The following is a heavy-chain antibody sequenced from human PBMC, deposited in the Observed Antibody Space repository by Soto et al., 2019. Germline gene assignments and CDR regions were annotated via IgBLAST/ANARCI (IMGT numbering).Heavy chain of an antibody. J-gene: IGHJ4*02. V-gene: IGHV4-61*08. CDR2: IYYSGTT. CDR3: ARTTAVPNTPRSRYFSDY. D-gene: IGHD4-17*01. CDR1: GGSISNKAYY. Sequence: PSETLSLTCSVSGGSISNKAYYWSWIRQPPGKRLEWIGYIYYSGTTNYNPYLKSRVTISVDLSKNQFSLRLSSVTTADTALYYCARTTAVPNTPRSRYFSDYWGQGTLVTLSP.